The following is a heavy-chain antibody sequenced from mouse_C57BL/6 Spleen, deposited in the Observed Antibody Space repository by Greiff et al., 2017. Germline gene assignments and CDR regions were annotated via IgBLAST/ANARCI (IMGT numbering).Heavy chain of an antibody. Sequence: VQLQQSGAELVRPGASVTLSCKASGYTFTDYEMHWVKQTPVHGLEWIGAIDPETGGTAYNQKFKGKAILTADKSSSTAYMELRSLTSEDSAVYYCTREVDYGNYFDYWGQGTTLTVSS. CDR3: TREVDYGNYFDY. D-gene: IGHD2-1*01. V-gene: IGHV1-15*01. CDR2: IDPETGGT. J-gene: IGHJ2*01. CDR1: GYTFTDYE.